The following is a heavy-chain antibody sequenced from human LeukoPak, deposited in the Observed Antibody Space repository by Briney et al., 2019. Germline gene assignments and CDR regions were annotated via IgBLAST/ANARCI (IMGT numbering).Heavy chain of an antibody. J-gene: IGHJ4*02. V-gene: IGHV3-7*03. CDR1: GFTFTNYA. Sequence: GGSLRLSCAASGFTFTNYAMSWVRQAPGKGLGWVASLNLDGSDKYYVDSVKGRFTISRDNAKNLLYLQMDSLRVEDTAVYYCAKGKRYPDYWGQGTLVTVSS. CDR3: AKGKRYPDY. CDR2: LNLDGSDK. D-gene: IGHD1-1*01.